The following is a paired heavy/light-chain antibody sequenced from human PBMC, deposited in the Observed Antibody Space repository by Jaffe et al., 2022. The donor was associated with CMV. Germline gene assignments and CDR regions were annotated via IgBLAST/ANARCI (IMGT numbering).Heavy chain of an antibody. D-gene: IGHD2-15*01. CDR2: IYYTGSP. Sequence: QVQLQESGPGLVKPSETLSLTCTVSGDSIDPSYWSWIRQSPGKGLEWIAYIYYTGSPEYNPSFKSRATISVDRSKKQFSLNLNSVTAADTAVYYCARNRWGQWWELAGPHFFYLDVWGKGTPVTVSS. V-gene: IGHV4-59*01. J-gene: IGHJ6*03. CDR3: ARNRWGQWWELAGPHFFYLDV. CDR1: GDSIDPSY.
Light chain of an antibody. V-gene: IGKV3-20*01. CDR2: GAS. CDR1: QNIPSNY. J-gene: IGKJ1*01. CDR3: HQYGTFPGA. Sequence: EIVLTQSPGTLSSSPGERTTLSCRASQNIPSNYLAWYQLKPGQAPRVLVFGASKRATDIPDRFSGSGSGTDFTLTISRLEAEDFAMYYCHQYGTFPGAFGQGTKVEF.